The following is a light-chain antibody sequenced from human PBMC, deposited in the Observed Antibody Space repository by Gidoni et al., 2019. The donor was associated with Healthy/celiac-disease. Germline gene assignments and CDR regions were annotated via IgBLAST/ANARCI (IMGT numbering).Light chain of an antibody. Sequence: SYELTQPPSLSVSPGQTASFTCSGDKLGDKYACWYQQKPGQSPVLVIYQDSKRPSGIPERFSGSNSGNTATLTISGTQAMDEADYYCQAWDSSTVGYVFGTGTKITVL. CDR3: QAWDSSTVGYV. V-gene: IGLV3-1*01. CDR2: QDS. CDR1: KLGDKY. J-gene: IGLJ1*01.